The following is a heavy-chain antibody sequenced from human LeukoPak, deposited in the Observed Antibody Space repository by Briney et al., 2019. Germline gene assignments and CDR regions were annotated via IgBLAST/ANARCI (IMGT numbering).Heavy chain of an antibody. V-gene: IGHV1-18*01. CDR3: ATTTLDYGLPLPLDY. D-gene: IGHD4-17*01. CDR2: ISAYNGNT. CDR1: GYTFTSYG. J-gene: IGHJ4*02. Sequence: ASVTVSCKASGYTFTSYGISWVRQAPGQGLEWMGWISAYNGNTNYAQKLQGRVTMTTDTSTSTAYMELRSLRSDDTAVYYCATTTLDYGLPLPLDYWGQGTLVTVSS.